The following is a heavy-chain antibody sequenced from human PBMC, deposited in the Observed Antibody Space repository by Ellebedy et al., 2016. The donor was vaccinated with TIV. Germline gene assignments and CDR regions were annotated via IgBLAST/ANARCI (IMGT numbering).Heavy chain of an antibody. D-gene: IGHD1-20*01. J-gene: IGHJ3*02. CDR3: DREAIIGKRWDPLDI. CDR1: MFTFKDYW. Sequence: GESLKISCAASMFTFKDYWMHWVRQGPGKGLVWVSRISSDGGTVAYADSVKGRFTISRDNAENALYLQMASLRAEDTAVYYCDREAIIGKRWDPLDIWGRGTMVTVSS. CDR2: ISSDGGTV. V-gene: IGHV3-74*01.